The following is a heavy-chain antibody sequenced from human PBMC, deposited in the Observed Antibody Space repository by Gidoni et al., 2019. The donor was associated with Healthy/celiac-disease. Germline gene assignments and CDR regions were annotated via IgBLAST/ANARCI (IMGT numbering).Heavy chain of an antibody. V-gene: IGHV1-18*01. Sequence: QVQLVQSGAEVKKPGASVKVSCKASVYTFPSYGISWVRQAPGQGLEWMGWISAYNGNTNYAQKLQGRVTMTTDTSTSTADMELRSLRSDDTAVYYCARDSMDSVDTASPPSWGQGTLVTVSS. J-gene: IGHJ4*02. CDR2: ISAYNGNT. CDR1: VYTFPSYG. D-gene: IGHD5-18*01. CDR3: ARDSMDSVDTASPPS.